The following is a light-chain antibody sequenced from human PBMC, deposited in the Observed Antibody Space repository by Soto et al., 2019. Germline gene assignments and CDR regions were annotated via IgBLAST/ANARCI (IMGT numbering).Light chain of an antibody. CDR2: AAS. Sequence: DIQMTQSPSSLSASVGGRVTITCRASQSISSYLNWYQQKPGKAPKLLIYAASSLQSGVPSRFSGSGSGTDFTLTISSLQPEDFATYYCQQSYSTPATFGGGTKVDI. V-gene: IGKV1-39*01. J-gene: IGKJ4*01. CDR3: QQSYSTPAT. CDR1: QSISSY.